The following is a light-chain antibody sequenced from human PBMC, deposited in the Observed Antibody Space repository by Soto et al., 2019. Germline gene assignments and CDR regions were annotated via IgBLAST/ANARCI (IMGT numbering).Light chain of an antibody. CDR2: GVS. V-gene: IGKV3-20*01. CDR1: ESLTRGS. J-gene: IGKJ1*01. Sequence: EIVLTQSPGTLSLSPGERGTLSCRASESLTRGSLAWYQQKPGQTPRLLMHGVSNSATGIPDRFTGSGSGADFTLTISRLEPEDFAVYWCQQYARSPWTFGQGTKVEI. CDR3: QQYARSPWT.